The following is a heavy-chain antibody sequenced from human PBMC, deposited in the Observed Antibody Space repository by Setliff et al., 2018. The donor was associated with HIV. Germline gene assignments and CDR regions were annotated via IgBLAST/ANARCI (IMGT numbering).Heavy chain of an antibody. J-gene: IGHJ4*02. D-gene: IGHD6-13*01. Sequence: GGSLRLSCAASGFTFSSYSMNWVRQAPGKGLEWVSSISSSSSYIYYADSVKGRFTISRDNAKNSLYLQMNSLRAEDTAVYYCAKDDRSSSWYYFDYWGQGTLVTVSS. CDR2: ISSSSSYI. CDR1: GFTFSSYS. CDR3: AKDDRSSSWYYFDY. V-gene: IGHV3-21*04.